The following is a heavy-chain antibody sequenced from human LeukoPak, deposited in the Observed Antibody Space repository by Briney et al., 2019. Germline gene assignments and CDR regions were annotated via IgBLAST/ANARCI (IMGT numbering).Heavy chain of an antibody. CDR3: ARDLYGGNTFDY. V-gene: IGHV4-31*03. CDR1: GGSISSGGYY. Sequence: SQTLSLTCTVSGGSISSGGYYWSWIRQHPGKGLEWIGNIYHSGNTYYNPSLKSRVTISADTSKNQFSLRLSSVTAADTVVYYCARDLYGGNTFDYWGQGTLVSVSS. D-gene: IGHD4-23*01. CDR2: IYHSGNT. J-gene: IGHJ4*02.